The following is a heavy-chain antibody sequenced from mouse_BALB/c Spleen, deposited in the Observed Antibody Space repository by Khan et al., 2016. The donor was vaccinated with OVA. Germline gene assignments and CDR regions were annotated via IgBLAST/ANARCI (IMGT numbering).Heavy chain of an antibody. CDR2: IAPGSGSC. J-gene: IGHJ4*01. D-gene: IGHD1-1*01. CDR3: ARTNCYGSSLYALDY. V-gene: IGHV1S41*01. CDR1: GYTFTSYW. Sequence: DLVKPGASVKLSCKASGYTFTSYWINWIKQRPGQGLEYIGLIAPGSGSCYYNEMFKGKATLTVDTSSSTASIQLSSLSSEDSAVYFCARTNCYGSSLYALDYWGQGTSVTVSS.